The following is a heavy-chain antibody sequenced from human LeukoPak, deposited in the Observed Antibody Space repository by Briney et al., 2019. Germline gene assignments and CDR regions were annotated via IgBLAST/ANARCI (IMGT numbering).Heavy chain of an antibody. Sequence: GGSLRLSCAASGFTFNSYSMNWVRQAPGKGLEWVSSISSSSSYIYYADSVKGRFTISRDNAKKSLYLQMNSLRAEDTAVYYCARHQGAARLLDYWGQGTLVTVSS. J-gene: IGHJ4*02. CDR3: ARHQGAARLLDY. D-gene: IGHD6-6*01. CDR2: ISSSSSYI. V-gene: IGHV3-21*01. CDR1: GFTFNSYS.